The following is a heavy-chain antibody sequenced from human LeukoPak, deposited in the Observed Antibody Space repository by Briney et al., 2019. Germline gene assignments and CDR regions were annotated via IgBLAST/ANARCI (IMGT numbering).Heavy chain of an antibody. CDR3: ARXIPGYSYGYDY. CDR2: IGTAGDT. CDR1: GFTFSSYD. V-gene: IGHV3-13*01. J-gene: IGHJ4*02. Sequence: GGSLRLSCAASGFTFSSYDMHWVRHATGKGLEWVSAIGTAGDTYYPGSVKGRFTISRENAKTSSYLQMNSLRAGETAVYYCARXIPGYSYGYDYWGQGTLVTVSS. D-gene: IGHD5-18*01.